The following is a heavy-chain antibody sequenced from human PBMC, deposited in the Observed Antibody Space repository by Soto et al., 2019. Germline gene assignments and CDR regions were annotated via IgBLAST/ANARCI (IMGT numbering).Heavy chain of an antibody. D-gene: IGHD3-22*01. CDR1: GYTF. Sequence: ASVKVSCKTSGYTFISWVRQAPGQRPEWMGWISGYSGNTKFPQKFQGRVTLTTDSSTSTAYMELRSLRSDDSALYYCAVDSSGSAADYYYYYGLDVWGQGTTVTVS. J-gene: IGHJ6*02. V-gene: IGHV1-18*01. CDR2: ISGYSGNT. CDR3: AVDSSGSAADYYYYYGLDV.